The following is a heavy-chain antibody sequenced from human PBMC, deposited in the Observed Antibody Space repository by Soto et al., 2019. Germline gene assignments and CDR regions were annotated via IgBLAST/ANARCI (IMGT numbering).Heavy chain of an antibody. CDR2: IYYSGST. Sequence: PSETLSLTCAVSGYSISSSNWWGWIRQPPGKGLEWIGYIYYSGSTYYNPSLKSRVTMSVDTSKNQFSLKLSSVTAVDTAVYYCERITKYGDYKAPNYNFNYWGEEPLVPVP. V-gene: IGHV4-28*01. D-gene: IGHD4-17*01. J-gene: IGHJ4*02. CDR1: GYSISSSNW. CDR3: ERITKYGDYKAPNYNFNY.